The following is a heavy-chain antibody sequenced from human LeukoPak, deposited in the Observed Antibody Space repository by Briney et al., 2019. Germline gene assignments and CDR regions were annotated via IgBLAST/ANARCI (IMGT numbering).Heavy chain of an antibody. CDR3: AKCSGWFVRGKDYYYYYMDV. Sequence: KPGGSLRLSCAASEFSVGSNYMTWVRQAPGKGLEWVSLIYSGGSTYYADSVKGRFTISRDNSKDTLYLQMNSLRAEDTAVYYCAKCSGWFVRGKDYYYYYMDVWGKETTVTVSS. CDR2: IYSGGST. J-gene: IGHJ6*03. D-gene: IGHD6-19*01. CDR1: EFSVGSNY. V-gene: IGHV3-66*01.